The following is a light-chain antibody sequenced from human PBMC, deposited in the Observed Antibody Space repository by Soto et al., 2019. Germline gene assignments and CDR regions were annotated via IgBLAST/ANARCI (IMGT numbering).Light chain of an antibody. V-gene: IGKV1-5*03. J-gene: IGKJ1*01. CDR1: QTISSW. Sequence: DIQMTQSPSTLSGSVGYRVTITCRASQTISSWLAWYQQKPGKAPKIMSYKASTLKSGVPSRFRGSGSGTEFTLTISSLQPDDFATYYCQHYNSYSEAFGQGTKVDI. CDR3: QHYNSYSEA. CDR2: KAS.